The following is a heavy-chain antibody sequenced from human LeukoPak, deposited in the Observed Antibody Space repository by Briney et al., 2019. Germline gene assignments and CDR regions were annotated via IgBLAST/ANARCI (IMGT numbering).Heavy chain of an antibody. CDR1: GYTFTDYY. CDR2: INPNSGGT. Sequence: ASVKVSREASGYTFTDYYMHWVRQAPGQGLEWMGWINPNSGGTNYAQKFQGRVTMTTDTSISTAYMEVSRLRSDDTAVYYCARVRIGQQLDKYYYYAMDVWGQGTTVTVSS. V-gene: IGHV1-2*02. CDR3: ARVRIGQQLDKYYYYAMDV. D-gene: IGHD6-13*01. J-gene: IGHJ6*02.